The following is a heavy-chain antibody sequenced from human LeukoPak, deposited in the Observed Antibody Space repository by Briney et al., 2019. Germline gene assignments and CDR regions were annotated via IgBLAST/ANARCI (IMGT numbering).Heavy chain of an antibody. J-gene: IGHJ4*02. V-gene: IGHV3-53*01. CDR3: ATLRY. CDR1: GFTFNSYA. Sequence: GGSLRLSCAASGFTFNSYAMHWVRQAPGKGLEWVSVIYSGGSTYYADSVKGRFTISRDNSKNTLYLQMNSLRAEDTAVYYCATLRYWGQGTLVTVSS. CDR2: IYSGGST.